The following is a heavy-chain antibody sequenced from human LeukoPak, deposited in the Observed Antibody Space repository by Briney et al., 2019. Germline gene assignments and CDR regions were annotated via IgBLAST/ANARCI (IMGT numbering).Heavy chain of an antibody. CDR2: FDPEDGET. J-gene: IGHJ6*02. CDR3: ARDRYGITFGGVIAPMDV. Sequence: ASVKVSCKVSGYTLTELSMHWVRQAPGKGLEWMGGFDPEDGETIYAQKFQGRVTITADKSTSTAYMELSSLRSEDTAVYYCARDRYGITFGGVIAPMDVWGQGTTVTVSS. D-gene: IGHD3-16*02. CDR1: GYTLTELS. V-gene: IGHV1-24*01.